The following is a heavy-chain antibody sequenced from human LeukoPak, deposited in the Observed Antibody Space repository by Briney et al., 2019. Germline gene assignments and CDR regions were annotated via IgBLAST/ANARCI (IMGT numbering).Heavy chain of an antibody. D-gene: IGHD5-18*01. V-gene: IGHV4-34*01. CDR2: INHSGST. Sequence: SETLSLTCAVYGGSFSGYYWSWIRQPPGKGLEWIGEINHSGSTNYNPSLKSRVTISVDTSKNQSSLKLSSVTAADTAVYYCAREPRGYSYGSGIDYWGQGTLVTVSS. J-gene: IGHJ4*02. CDR1: GGSFSGYY. CDR3: AREPRGYSYGSGIDY.